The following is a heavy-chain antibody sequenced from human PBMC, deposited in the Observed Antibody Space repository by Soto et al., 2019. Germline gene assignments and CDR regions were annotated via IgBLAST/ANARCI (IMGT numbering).Heavy chain of an antibody. CDR1: GGSISSYY. V-gene: IGHV4-59*01. J-gene: IGHJ4*02. D-gene: IGHD2-2*01. CDR2: IYYSGST. Sequence: QVQLQESGPRLVKHSETLSLTCIVSGGSISSYYWSWIRQPPGKGLEWIGYIYYSGSTNYNPSLKSRVTISVDTSKNQFSLKLSSVTAADTAVYYCARAVLPATAPFDYWGQGTLVTVSS. CDR3: ARAVLPATAPFDY.